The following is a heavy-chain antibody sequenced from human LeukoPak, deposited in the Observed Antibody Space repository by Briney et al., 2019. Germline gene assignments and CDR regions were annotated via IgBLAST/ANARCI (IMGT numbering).Heavy chain of an antibody. J-gene: IGHJ5*02. CDR2: ISYHGRDQ. D-gene: IGHD6-19*01. V-gene: IGHV3-30*04. Sequence: GGSLRLSCAASRFIFSNYAMHWVRQAPGKGLDWVAVISYHGRDQFYADSVKGRFTISRDSSKDTLYLQMNSLRAEDTAVYYCAKEPAPYSSGWYFPDDHWGQGALVTVSS. CDR1: RFIFSNYA. CDR3: AKEPAPYSSGWYFPDDH.